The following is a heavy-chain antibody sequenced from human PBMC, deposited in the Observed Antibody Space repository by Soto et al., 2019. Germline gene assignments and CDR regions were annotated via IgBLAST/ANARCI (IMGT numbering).Heavy chain of an antibody. V-gene: IGHV4-39*02. D-gene: IGHD2-8*02. J-gene: IGHJ4*02. CDR1: GDSISSSSYY. Sequence: SETLSLTCTVSGDSISSSSYYWDWIRQPPGKGLEWIGSIYYSGSTYYNPSLKSRVTISVDTSKNQFSLKLSSVTAADTAVYYCARDKITGLFDYWGQGTLVTVSS. CDR2: IYYSGST. CDR3: ARDKITGLFDY.